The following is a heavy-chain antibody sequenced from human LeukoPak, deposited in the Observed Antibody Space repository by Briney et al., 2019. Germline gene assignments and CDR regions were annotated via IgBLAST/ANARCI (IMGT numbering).Heavy chain of an antibody. J-gene: IGHJ4*02. CDR1: GYIFTAYA. CDR3: VRDGVVGTVTQFDY. D-gene: IGHD3-16*01. Sequence: ASVKVSCKASGYIFTAYAINWLRQAPGQGLEWMGWINGVSGNPTYAQGFTGRFVFSSDTSVSTAYLQISRLEAEDTAVYYCVRDGVVGTVTQFDYWGQGTLATVSS. CDR2: INGVSGNP. V-gene: IGHV7-4-1*02.